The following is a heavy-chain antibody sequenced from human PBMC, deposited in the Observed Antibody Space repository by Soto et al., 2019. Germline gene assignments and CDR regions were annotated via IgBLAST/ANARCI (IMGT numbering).Heavy chain of an antibody. J-gene: IGHJ6*03. D-gene: IGHD6-6*01. V-gene: IGHV3-30*18. CDR2: ISYDGSNK. CDR1: GFTFSSYG. Sequence: GGSLRLSCAGSGFTFSSYGMHWVRQAPGKGLEWVAVISYDGSNKYYADSVKGRFTISRDNSKNTLYLQMNSLRAEDTAVYYCAKDRGSSAYYYYYMDVWGKGTTVTVSS. CDR3: AKDRGSSAYYYYYMDV.